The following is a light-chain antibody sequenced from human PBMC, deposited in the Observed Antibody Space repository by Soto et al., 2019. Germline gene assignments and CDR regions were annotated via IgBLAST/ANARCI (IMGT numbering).Light chain of an antibody. J-gene: IGKJ4*01. Sequence: EILMTQSPATLSVSPGERATLSCRASQSVSSNSAWYQQKPGQAPRLLIYGASIRDTGIPARFSGSGYGTEFTLTISSLQSEDFAVYYCHQYNTWPLTFGGGTKVDIK. CDR3: HQYNTWPLT. CDR2: GAS. V-gene: IGKV3-15*01. CDR1: QSVSSN.